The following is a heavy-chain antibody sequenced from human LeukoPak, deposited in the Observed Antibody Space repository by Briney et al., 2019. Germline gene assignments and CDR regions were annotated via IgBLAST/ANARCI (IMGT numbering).Heavy chain of an antibody. V-gene: IGHV3-74*01. CDR3: ARGGGYYFYDGAFDY. CDR2: INTDGSST. D-gene: IGHD3-22*01. Sequence: GGSLRLSCAASGFTFSSYWMHWVRQAPGKGLVWVSRINTDGSSTSYADSVKGRFTISRDNAKNTLYLQMNSLRAEDTAVYYCARGGGYYFYDGAFDYWGQGTLVTVSS. CDR1: GFTFSSYW. J-gene: IGHJ4*02.